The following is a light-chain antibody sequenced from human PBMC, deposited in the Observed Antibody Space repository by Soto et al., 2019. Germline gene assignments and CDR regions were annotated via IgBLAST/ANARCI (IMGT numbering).Light chain of an antibody. Sequence: EIVLTQSPGTLSLSPGERATLACGASQIVSDNFLAWYQQKPGQAPRLLIYGASSRANGIPDRFSGSGSGTDFTLTISSLQPEDFATYYCQQSYRTPHTFGQGTKLETK. CDR3: QQSYRTPHT. V-gene: IGKV3-20*01. CDR2: GAS. J-gene: IGKJ2*01. CDR1: QIVSDNF.